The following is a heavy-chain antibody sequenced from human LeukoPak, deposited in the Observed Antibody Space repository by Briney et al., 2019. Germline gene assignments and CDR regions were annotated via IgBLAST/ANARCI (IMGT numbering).Heavy chain of an antibody. V-gene: IGHV3-53*01. D-gene: IGHD1-14*01. J-gene: IGHJ4*02. CDR1: GFTVTTND. CDR2: LYSDGNT. Sequence: GGSLRLSCAASGFTVTTNDMTWVRQAPGKGLEWVSVLYSDGNTKYADSVQGRFTISRDNSKNTLYLEMNSLSPDDTAVYYCARGVEPLAANTLAYWGQGTLVTVSS. CDR3: ARGVEPLAANTLAY.